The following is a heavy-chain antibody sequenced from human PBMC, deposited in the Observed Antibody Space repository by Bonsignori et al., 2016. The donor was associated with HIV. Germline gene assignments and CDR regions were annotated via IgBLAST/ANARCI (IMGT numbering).Heavy chain of an antibody. V-gene: IGHV3-7*03. CDR3: ARGAPWIQLPPVY. D-gene: IGHD5-18*01. CDR2: IKQDGSEK. Sequence: GGSLRFSCAASGFPFSSYWMTWVRQAPGKGLEWVANIKQDGSEKYYVDSVKGRFTISRDNAKNSLYLQMNSLRAEDTALYYCARGAPWIQLPPVYWGQGTLVTVSS. CDR1: GFPFSSYW. J-gene: IGHJ4*02.